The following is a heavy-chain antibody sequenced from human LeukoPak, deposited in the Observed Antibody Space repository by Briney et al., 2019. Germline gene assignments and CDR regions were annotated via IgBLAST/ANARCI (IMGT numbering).Heavy chain of an antibody. CDR1: GFTFSSYW. CDR3: ARVEMATITFDY. D-gene: IGHD5-24*01. Sequence: GGSLRLSCAASGFTFSSYWMSWIRQAPGKGQELVSYISSSGSTIYYADSVKGRFTISRDNAKNSLYLQMNSLRAEDTAVYYCARVEMATITFDYWGQGTLVTVSS. V-gene: IGHV3-11*04. J-gene: IGHJ4*02. CDR2: ISSSGSTI.